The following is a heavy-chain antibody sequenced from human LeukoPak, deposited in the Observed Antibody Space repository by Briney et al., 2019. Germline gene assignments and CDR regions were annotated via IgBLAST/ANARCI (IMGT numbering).Heavy chain of an antibody. CDR3: ARGRVRWELPGRWYFDY. Sequence: SETLSLTCAVYGGSFSGYYWSWIRQPPGKGLEWIGEINHSGSTNCNPSLKSRVTISVDTSKNQFSLKLSSVTAADTAVYYGARGRVRWELPGRWYFDYWGQGTLVTVSS. CDR2: INHSGST. V-gene: IGHV4-34*01. CDR1: GGSFSGYY. D-gene: IGHD1-26*01. J-gene: IGHJ4*02.